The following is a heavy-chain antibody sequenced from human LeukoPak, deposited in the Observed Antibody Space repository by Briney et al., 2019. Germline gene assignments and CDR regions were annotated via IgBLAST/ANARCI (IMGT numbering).Heavy chain of an antibody. CDR3: ASTDYGDYLYYFDY. D-gene: IGHD4-17*01. J-gene: IGHJ4*02. CDR2: IIPIFGTA. CDR1: GGTFSSYA. Sequence: SVKVSCKASGGTFSSYAISWVRQAPGQGLERMGRIIPIFGTANYAQKFQGRVTITTDESTSTAYMELSSLRSEDTAVYYCASTDYGDYLYYFDYWGQGTLVTVSS. V-gene: IGHV1-69*05.